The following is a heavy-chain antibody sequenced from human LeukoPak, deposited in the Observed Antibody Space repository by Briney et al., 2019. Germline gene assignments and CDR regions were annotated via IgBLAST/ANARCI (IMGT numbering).Heavy chain of an antibody. J-gene: IGHJ4*02. Sequence: GGSLRLSCAASGFTFSTYWMHWVRQAPGKGLVWISRINRDGSGITYADSVKGRFTISRDNAKNSLYLQMNSLRAEDTAVYYCATGIVVVVAARFDYWGQGTLVTVSS. V-gene: IGHV3-74*01. CDR3: ATGIVVVVAARFDY. D-gene: IGHD2-15*01. CDR2: INRDGSGI. CDR1: GFTFSTYW.